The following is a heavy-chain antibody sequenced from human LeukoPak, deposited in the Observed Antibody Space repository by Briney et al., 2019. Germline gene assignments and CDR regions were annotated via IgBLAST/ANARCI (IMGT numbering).Heavy chain of an antibody. D-gene: IGHD6-6*01. V-gene: IGHV4-31*03. CDR2: IYYTGST. J-gene: IGHJ4*02. CDR3: ATDLAARTGPVDY. Sequence: SETLTLTCSVSGGSIGSGSYYWTWIRQHPGKGLEWIGYIYYTGSTYYNPSLKSRVTISIDKSKNHFSLKLASVTAADTAVYYCATDLAARTGPVDYWGQGTLVTVSS. CDR1: GGSIGSGSYY.